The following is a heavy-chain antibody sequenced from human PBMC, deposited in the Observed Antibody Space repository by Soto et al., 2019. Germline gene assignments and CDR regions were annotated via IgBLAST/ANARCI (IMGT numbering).Heavy chain of an antibody. Sequence: SETLSLTCTVSGGSISSSSYYWGWIRQPPGKGLEWIGSIYYSGSTYYNPSLKSRVTISVDTSKNQFSLKLSSVTAADTAVYYCARTYGDYGKDDAFEIWGQGTMVTVSS. J-gene: IGHJ3*02. CDR3: ARTYGDYGKDDAFEI. CDR2: IYYSGST. D-gene: IGHD4-17*01. CDR1: GGSISSSSYY. V-gene: IGHV4-39*01.